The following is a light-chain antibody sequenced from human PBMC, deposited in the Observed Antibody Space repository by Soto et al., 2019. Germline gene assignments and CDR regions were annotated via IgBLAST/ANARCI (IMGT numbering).Light chain of an antibody. CDR2: GAS. J-gene: IGKJ4*01. Sequence: EIVLTQSPGTLSLSPGERATLSCRASQSVSSSYLAWYQQKPGQAPRLLIYGASSRATGIPDRFSGSGSGTDFTLTISRLEPEDFAAYYCQQYGSSLPLTFGGGTKVDIK. V-gene: IGKV3-20*01. CDR3: QQYGSSLPLT. CDR1: QSVSSSY.